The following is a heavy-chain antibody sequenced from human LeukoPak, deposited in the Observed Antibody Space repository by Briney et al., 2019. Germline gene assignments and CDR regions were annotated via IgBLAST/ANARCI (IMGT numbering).Heavy chain of an antibody. Sequence: ASVKVSCKASGYTFTSYGISWVRQAPGQGLEWMGWISAYNGNTNYAQKLQGRVTMTTDASTSTAYMELRSLRSDDMAVYYYARDKAQDIVVVPAAYRSYYYYYGMDVWGQGTTVTVSS. D-gene: IGHD2-2*01. V-gene: IGHV1-18*03. CDR3: ARDKAQDIVVVPAAYRSYYYYYGMDV. J-gene: IGHJ6*02. CDR2: ISAYNGNT. CDR1: GYTFTSYG.